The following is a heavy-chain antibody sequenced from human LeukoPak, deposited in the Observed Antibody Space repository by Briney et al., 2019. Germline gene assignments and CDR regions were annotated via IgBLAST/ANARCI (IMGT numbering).Heavy chain of an antibody. Sequence: PGGSLRLSCAASGFTFSSYWMTWVRQAPGKGLEWVANIKQDGSEAYYVDSVKGRFTVSRDNAKNSLYLQLNSLGAEDTAVYYRARDSHTRYIATGDWGQGTLVTVSS. J-gene: IGHJ4*02. D-gene: IGHD6-25*01. V-gene: IGHV3-7*01. CDR1: GFTFSSYW. CDR3: ARDSHTRYIATGD. CDR2: IKQDGSEA.